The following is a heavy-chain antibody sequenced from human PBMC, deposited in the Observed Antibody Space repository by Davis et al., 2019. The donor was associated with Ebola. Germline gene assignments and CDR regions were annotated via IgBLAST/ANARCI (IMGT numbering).Heavy chain of an antibody. V-gene: IGHV3-15*07. CDR1: GFTFSNAW. CDR3: TTKTWMFGFDP. J-gene: IGHJ5*02. D-gene: IGHD2-2*03. Sequence: GESLKISCAASGFTFSNAWMNWVRQAPGKGLEWVGRIKSKTDGGTTDYAAPVKGRFTISRDDSKNTLYLQMNSLKTEDTAVYYCTTKTWMFGFDPWGQETLVTVSS. CDR2: IKSKTDGGTT.